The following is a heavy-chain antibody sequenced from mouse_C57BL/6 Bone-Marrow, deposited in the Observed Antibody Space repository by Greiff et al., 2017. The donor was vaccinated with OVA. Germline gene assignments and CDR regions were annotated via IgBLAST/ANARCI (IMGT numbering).Heavy chain of an antibody. Sequence: EVKLVESGGGLVQPGGSLSLSCAASGFTFTDYYMSWVRQPPGKALEWLGFIRNKANGYTTEYSASVKGRFTISRDNSQSILYLQMNTLRAEDSATYYCARFITTRYFDVWGTGTTVTVSS. CDR1: GFTFTDYY. CDR3: ARFITTRYFDV. J-gene: IGHJ1*03. D-gene: IGHD1-1*01. V-gene: IGHV7-3*01. CDR2: IRNKANGYTT.